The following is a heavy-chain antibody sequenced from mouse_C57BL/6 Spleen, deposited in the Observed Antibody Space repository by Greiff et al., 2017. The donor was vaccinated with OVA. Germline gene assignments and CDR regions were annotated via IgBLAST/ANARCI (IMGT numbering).Heavy chain of an antibody. Sequence: QVQLQQSGAELVRPGTSVKVSCKASGYAFTNYLIEWVKQRPGQGLEWIGVINPGSGGTNYNEKFKGKATLTADKSSSTAYMQLSSLTSEDAAVCFCASSLPDYAMGDWGQGTSVTVSS. V-gene: IGHV1-54*01. CDR2: INPGSGGT. D-gene: IGHD2-10*01. J-gene: IGHJ4*01. CDR3: ASSLPDYAMGD. CDR1: GYAFTNYL.